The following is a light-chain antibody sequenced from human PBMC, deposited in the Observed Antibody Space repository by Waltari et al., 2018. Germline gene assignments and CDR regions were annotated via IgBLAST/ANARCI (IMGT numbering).Light chain of an antibody. Sequence: QSVPTQPPSTSGTPGLRITISCSGGHSNIGSNTVNWYLQLPGTAPKLLIFGNNQRPSGVPGRFFVSKSGTSASLAISGLQSEDEADYYCSAWDDSLSGVIFGGGTKLTVL. J-gene: IGLJ2*01. CDR1: HSNIGSNT. CDR3: SAWDDSLSGVI. CDR2: GNN. V-gene: IGLV1-44*01.